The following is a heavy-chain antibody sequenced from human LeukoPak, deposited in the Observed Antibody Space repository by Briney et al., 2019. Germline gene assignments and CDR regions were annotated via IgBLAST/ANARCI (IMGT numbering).Heavy chain of an antibody. CDR1: GFTFSSYA. Sequence: GGSLRLSCAASGFTFSSYAMSWVRQAPGKGLEWASAISGSGGSTYYADSVKGRFTISRDNSKNTLYLQMNSLRAEDTAVYYCARYYGSGSFQDGMDVWGQGTTVTVSS. CDR2: ISGSGGST. CDR3: ARYYGSGSFQDGMDV. V-gene: IGHV3-23*01. J-gene: IGHJ6*02. D-gene: IGHD3-10*01.